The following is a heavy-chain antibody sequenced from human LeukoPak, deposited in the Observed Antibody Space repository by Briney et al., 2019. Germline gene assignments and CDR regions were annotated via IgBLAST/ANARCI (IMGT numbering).Heavy chain of an antibody. J-gene: IGHJ4*02. CDR3: TTGTYYYDSSGYYYENY. V-gene: IGHV3-15*01. CDR1: GFTFSNYN. CDR2: IKSKTDGGTT. D-gene: IGHD3-22*01. Sequence: PGGSLRLSCAASGFTFSNYNMNWVRQAPGKGLEWVGRIKSKTDGGTTDYAAPVKGRFTISRDDSKNTLYLQMNSLKTEDTAVYYCTTGTYYYDSSGYYYENYWGQGTLVTVSS.